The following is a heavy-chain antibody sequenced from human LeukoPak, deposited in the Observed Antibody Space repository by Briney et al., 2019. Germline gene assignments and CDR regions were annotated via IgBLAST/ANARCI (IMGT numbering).Heavy chain of an antibody. J-gene: IGHJ4*02. CDR3: ARAVPGGTDFDY. CDR1: GYTFTSYD. D-gene: IGHD1/OR15-1a*01. CDR2: MNPNSGNT. V-gene: IGHV1-8*01. Sequence: ASVTVSCKASGYTFTSYDINWVRQAAGQGLEWMGWMNPNSGNTGYAQKFQGRVTMTRNTSISTAYMELSSLRSEDTAVYYCARAVPGGTDFDYWGQGTLVTVSS.